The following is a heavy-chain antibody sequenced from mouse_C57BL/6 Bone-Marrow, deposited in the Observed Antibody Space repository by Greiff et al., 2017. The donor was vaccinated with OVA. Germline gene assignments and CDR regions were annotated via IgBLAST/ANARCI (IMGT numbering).Heavy chain of an antibody. CDR2: IDPEDGDT. CDR3: TCYYGSSLYYYAMDY. D-gene: IGHD1-1*01. CDR1: GFNIKDYY. V-gene: IGHV14-1*01. J-gene: IGHJ4*01. Sequence: EVMLVESGAELVRPGASVKLSCTASGFNIKDYYMHWVKQRPEQGLEWIGRIDPEDGDTEYAPKFQGKATMTADTSSNTAYLQLSSLTSEDTAVYYCTCYYGSSLYYYAMDYWGQGTSVTVSS.